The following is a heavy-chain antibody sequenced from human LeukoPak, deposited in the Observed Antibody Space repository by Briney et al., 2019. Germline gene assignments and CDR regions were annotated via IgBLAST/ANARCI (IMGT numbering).Heavy chain of an antibody. D-gene: IGHD5-24*01. Sequence: GGSLRLSCAASGFTFSSYAMGWVRQAPGKGLEWVSTISGSGGSTYYADSVKGRFTISRDNSKNTLYLQMISLRAEDTAVYYCAKAVEMATIIPGYWGQGILVTVSS. CDR2: ISGSGGST. V-gene: IGHV3-23*01. J-gene: IGHJ4*02. CDR3: AKAVEMATIIPGY. CDR1: GFTFSSYA.